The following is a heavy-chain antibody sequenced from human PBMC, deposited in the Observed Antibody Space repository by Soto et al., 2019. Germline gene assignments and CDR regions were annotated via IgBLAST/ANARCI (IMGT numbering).Heavy chain of an antibody. V-gene: IGHV1-3*05. CDR3: ARGSGYYYWDDY. CDR1: GYTFTSYA. J-gene: IGHJ4*02. Sequence: QVQLVQSGAEEKKPGASVKVSCKASGYTFTSYAMHWLRQAPGQRLEWMGWINAGNGNTKYSQKFQGRVTITRDTSASTAYMELSSLRSEDTAVYYGARGSGYYYWDDYWGQGTLVTVSS. D-gene: IGHD3-22*01. CDR2: INAGNGNT.